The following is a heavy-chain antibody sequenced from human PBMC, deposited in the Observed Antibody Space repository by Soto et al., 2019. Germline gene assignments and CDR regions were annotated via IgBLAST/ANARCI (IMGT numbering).Heavy chain of an antibody. CDR2: IYYSGST. V-gene: IGHV4-59*08. Sequence: SETLSLTCTVSGGSISSYYWSWIRQPPGKGLEWIGYIYYSGSTNYNPSLKSRVTISVDTSKNQFSLKLSSVTAADTAVYYWARLGCSGGSCYRYYYYYMDVWGKGTTVTVSS. CDR3: ARLGCSGGSCYRYYYYYMDV. D-gene: IGHD2-15*01. J-gene: IGHJ6*03. CDR1: GGSISSYY.